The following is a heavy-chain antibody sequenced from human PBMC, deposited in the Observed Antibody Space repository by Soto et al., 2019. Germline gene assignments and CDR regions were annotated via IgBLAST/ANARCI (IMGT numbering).Heavy chain of an antibody. CDR3: ARDRGSYYDSSGHDAFDI. CDR1: GFTFSSYS. J-gene: IGHJ3*02. CDR2: ISSSSSTI. V-gene: IGHV3-48*02. D-gene: IGHD3-22*01. Sequence: GGSLRLSCAASGFTFSSYSMNWVRQAPGKGLEWVSYISSSSSTIYYADSVKGRFTISRDNAKNSLYLQMNSLRDEDTAVYYCARDRGSYYDSSGHDAFDIWGQGTMVTVSS.